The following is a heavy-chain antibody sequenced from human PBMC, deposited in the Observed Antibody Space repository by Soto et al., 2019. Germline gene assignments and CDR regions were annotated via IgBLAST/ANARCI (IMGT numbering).Heavy chain of an antibody. J-gene: IGHJ6*02. CDR3: ARQQLLPYYYALDV. Sequence: SETLSLTCTVSGGSISGYYWSWIRQPPGKGLEYIGYIYYRGSTNYNPSLKSRVTMSVDTSRNLFSLKVNSVTAADTAVYYCARQQLLPYYYALDVWGQGTTVTVSS. CDR2: IYYRGST. CDR1: GGSISGYY. V-gene: IGHV4-59*08. D-gene: IGHD6-6*01.